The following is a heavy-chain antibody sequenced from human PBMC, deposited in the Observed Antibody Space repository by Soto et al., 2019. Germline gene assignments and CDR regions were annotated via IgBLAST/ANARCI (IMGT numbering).Heavy chain of an antibody. V-gene: IGHV1-18*01. Sequence: QVQLVQSGGEVRKPGASVKVSCKASGDTITNYGISWVRQAPGQGLEWMGWISFTNGNTKYAQNLPGRATLTTDTSTSTAYMELRSLRSHDTAVYYCAIATSIAVAGKESWGQGTLVTVSS. J-gene: IGHJ4*02. CDR1: GDTITNYG. D-gene: IGHD6-19*01. CDR2: ISFTNGNT. CDR3: AIATSIAVAGKES.